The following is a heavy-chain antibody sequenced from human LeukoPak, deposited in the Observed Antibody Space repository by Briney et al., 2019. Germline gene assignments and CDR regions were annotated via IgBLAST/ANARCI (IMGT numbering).Heavy chain of an antibody. D-gene: IGHD6-13*01. Sequence: TSETLSLTCTVSGGSISSHYWSWIRQPPGKGLEWIGYIYYSGSTNYNPSLKSRVTISVDTSKNQFSLKLSSVTAADTAVYYCACLIAPYYYYYMDVWGKGTTVTVSS. J-gene: IGHJ6*03. CDR2: IYYSGST. V-gene: IGHV4-59*11. CDR3: ACLIAPYYYYYMDV. CDR1: GGSISSHY.